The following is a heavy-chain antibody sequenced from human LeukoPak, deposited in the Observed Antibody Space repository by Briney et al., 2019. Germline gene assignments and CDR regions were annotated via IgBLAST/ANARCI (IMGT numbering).Heavy chain of an antibody. CDR1: GFTLSSYS. D-gene: IGHD5-24*01. CDR3: AKDRNYRDLDSLDI. CDR2: INWNSGDV. V-gene: IGHV3-9*01. J-gene: IGHJ3*02. Sequence: PGGSLRLSCAAYGFTLSSYSMNWVRQAPGKGLEWVSGINWNSGDVGYADSVKGRFTISRDNAKNSLYLQMNSLRAEDTAFYYCAKDRNYRDLDSLDIWGQGTMVTVSS.